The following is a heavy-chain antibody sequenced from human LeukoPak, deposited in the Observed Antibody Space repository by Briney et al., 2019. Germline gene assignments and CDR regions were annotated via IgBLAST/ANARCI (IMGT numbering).Heavy chain of an antibody. CDR1: GFTFDDYA. D-gene: IGHD6-19*01. J-gene: IGHJ4*02. Sequence: GGSLRLSCAASGFTFDDYALHWVRQAPGKGLEWVSLISGDGRSTYYADSVKGRFTISRDNSKNSLYLQMNSLRTEDTALYYCAGGTAAYTSGWYNCWGQGTLVTVSS. CDR2: ISGDGRST. V-gene: IGHV3-43*02. CDR3: AGGTAAYTSGWYNC.